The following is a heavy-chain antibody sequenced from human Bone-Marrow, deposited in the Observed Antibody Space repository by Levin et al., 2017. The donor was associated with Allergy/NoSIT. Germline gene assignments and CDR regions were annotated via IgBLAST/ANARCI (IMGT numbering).Heavy chain of an antibody. V-gene: IGHV4-59*12. J-gene: IGHJ3*02. CDR1: GAYISSFY. Sequence: SETLSLTCTVPGAYISSFYWSWIRQPPGRGLEWIGYIYASGSTSYNPSLNSRVTISLDTSKNQLSLQLSSATAADTALYYCAGDRRRSVGPLDAFDIWGQGTMVTVSS. CDR2: IYASGST. CDR3: AGDRRRSVGPLDAFDI.